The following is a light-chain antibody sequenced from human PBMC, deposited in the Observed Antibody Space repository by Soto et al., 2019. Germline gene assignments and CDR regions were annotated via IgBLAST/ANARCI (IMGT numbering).Light chain of an antibody. CDR3: CSYACTPTYV. Sequence: QSALTQPASVSGSRGQSITISCTGTIGDIGSHNLVSWFRQYPGKAPQLILYEGSKRPSGVSNRFSGSTSGNTASLTISGLQAEDEADFYCCSYACTPTYVFGTGTKLTVL. CDR1: IGDIGSHNL. J-gene: IGLJ1*01. CDR2: EGS. V-gene: IGLV2-23*01.